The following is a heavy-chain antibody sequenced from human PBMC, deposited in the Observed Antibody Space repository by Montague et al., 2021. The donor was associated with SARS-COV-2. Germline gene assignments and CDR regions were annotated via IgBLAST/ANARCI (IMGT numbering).Heavy chain of an antibody. V-gene: IGHV2-5*02. CDR2: IYWDDDK. Sequence: PALVKPTQTLTLTCTFSGFSLSTSGVGVGWIRQPPGKALEWLALIYWDDDKRYSPSLKSRLTITKDTSKNQVVLTMTNMDPVDTATHYCAHRRSSWSPGWFDPWGQGTLVTVSS. CDR1: GFSLSTSGVG. J-gene: IGHJ5*02. CDR3: AHRRSSWSPGWFDP. D-gene: IGHD6-13*01.